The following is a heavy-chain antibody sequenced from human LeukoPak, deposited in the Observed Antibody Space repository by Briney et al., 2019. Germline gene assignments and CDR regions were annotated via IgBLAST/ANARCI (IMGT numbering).Heavy chain of an antibody. Sequence: PSETLSLTCTVAGGSISSYYWSWIRQPAGKGLEWIGRIYTSESTNYNPSLKSRVTMSVDTSKNQFSLKLSSVTAADTAVYYCARDEAHYRGVIEFDPWGQGTLVTVSS. J-gene: IGHJ5*02. D-gene: IGHD3-10*01. CDR3: ARDEAHYRGVIEFDP. CDR2: IYTSEST. V-gene: IGHV4-4*07. CDR1: GGSISSYY.